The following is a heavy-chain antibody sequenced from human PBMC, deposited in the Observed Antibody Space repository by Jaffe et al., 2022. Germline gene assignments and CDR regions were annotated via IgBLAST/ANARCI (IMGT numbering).Heavy chain of an antibody. CDR2: IDWDDDK. CDR3: ARIQDDYSNSQPSYYFDY. J-gene: IGHJ4*02. Sequence: QVTLRESGPALVKPTQTLTLTCTFSGFSLSTSGMCVSWIRQPPGKALEWLALIDWDDDKYYSTSLKTRLTISKDTSKNQVVLTMTNMDPVDTATYYCARIQDDYSNSQPSYYFDYWGQGTLVTVSS. D-gene: IGHD4-4*01. V-gene: IGHV2-70*01. CDR1: GFSLSTSGMC.